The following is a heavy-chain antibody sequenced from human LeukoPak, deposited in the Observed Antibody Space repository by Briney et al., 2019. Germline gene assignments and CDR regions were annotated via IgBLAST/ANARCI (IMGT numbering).Heavy chain of an antibody. CDR1: GFTFSDYY. Sequence: GGSLRLSCAASGFTFSDYYMSWIRQAPGKGLEWVSYISSSGSTIYYADSVKGRFTISRDNAKNSLYLQMNSLRAEDTAVYYCAKLMRGYCSGGSCYGHDYWGQGTLVTVSS. D-gene: IGHD2-15*01. J-gene: IGHJ4*02. V-gene: IGHV3-11*01. CDR2: ISSSGSTI. CDR3: AKLMRGYCSGGSCYGHDY.